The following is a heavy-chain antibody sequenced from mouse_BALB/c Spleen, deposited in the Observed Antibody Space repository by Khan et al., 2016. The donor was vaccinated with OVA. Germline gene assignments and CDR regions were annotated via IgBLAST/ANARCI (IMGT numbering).Heavy chain of an antibody. CDR3: ARSTYWDAFAY. CDR1: GDSITSGY. V-gene: IGHV3-8*02. J-gene: IGHJ3*01. D-gene: IGHD4-1*01. Sequence: EVQLQESGPSLVKPSQTLSLTCSVTGDSITSGYWSWIRKFPGNKLEYMGYIIYTGYTDSNPSLKSRIAITRHSSKNQYDWQLNSMTTEDTATYYCARSTYWDAFAYWGQGTLVTVSA. CDR2: IIYTGYT.